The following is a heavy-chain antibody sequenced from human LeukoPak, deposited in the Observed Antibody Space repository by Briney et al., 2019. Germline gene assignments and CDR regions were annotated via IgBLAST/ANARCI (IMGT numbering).Heavy chain of an antibody. J-gene: IGHJ4*02. D-gene: IGHD3-3*01. V-gene: IGHV3-43*02. CDR3: AKDVTGVVGDY. CDR1: GFTFDDYV. Sequence: PGGSLRLSCAASGFTFDDYVMHWVRQAPGKGLEWVSLISGDGGSAFYADSLKGRFTISSDNSKNSLYLQMNSLRTEDTALYYCAKDVTGVVGDYWGQGTLVTVSS. CDR2: ISGDGGSA.